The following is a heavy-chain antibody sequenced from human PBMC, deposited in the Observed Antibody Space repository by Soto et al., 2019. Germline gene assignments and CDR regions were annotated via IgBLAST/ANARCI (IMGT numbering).Heavy chain of an antibody. J-gene: IGHJ6*02. CDR3: ARGFDVQYGMGV. V-gene: IGHV3-48*02. D-gene: IGHD3-10*01. CDR2: ISGSSDII. Sequence: EVQLVESGGGLIQRGWSLRLSCAASGFTLSIYSLNWVRQAPRKGLEWLSYISGSSDIIYYADSVKGRFTISRDNAKNSLYLQVNSLRDEDTAVYFCARGFDVQYGMGVWGEGTTVTVCS. CDR1: GFTLSIYS.